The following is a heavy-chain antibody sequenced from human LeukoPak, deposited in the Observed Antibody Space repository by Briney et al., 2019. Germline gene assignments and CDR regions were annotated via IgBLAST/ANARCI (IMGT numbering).Heavy chain of an antibody. CDR3: AKDSVGVAGPDY. V-gene: IGHV3-23*01. J-gene: IGHJ4*02. CDR2: ISGSGGST. CDR1: GFTFSTYE. D-gene: IGHD6-19*01. Sequence: GGSLRLSCAASGFTFSTYEMDWVRQAPGKGLEWVSAISGSGGSTYYADSVKGRFTICRDNSKNTLYLQMNSLRAEDTAVYYCAKDSVGVAGPDYWGQGTLVTVSS.